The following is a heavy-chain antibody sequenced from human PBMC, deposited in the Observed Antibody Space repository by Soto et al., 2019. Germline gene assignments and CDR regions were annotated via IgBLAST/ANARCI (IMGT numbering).Heavy chain of an antibody. D-gene: IGHD3-10*01. V-gene: IGHV4-34*01. CDR1: GGSFSGYY. CDR3: ARGFRHITMVRGVIITRCPFRY. Sequence: QVQLQQWGAGLLKPSETLSLTCAVYGGSFSGYYWSWIRQPPGKGLEWIGEINHSGSTNYNPSLKSRVTISVDTSKNQFSLKLSSVTAADTAVYYCARGFRHITMVRGVIITRCPFRYWGQGTLVTVSS. J-gene: IGHJ4*02. CDR2: INHSGST.